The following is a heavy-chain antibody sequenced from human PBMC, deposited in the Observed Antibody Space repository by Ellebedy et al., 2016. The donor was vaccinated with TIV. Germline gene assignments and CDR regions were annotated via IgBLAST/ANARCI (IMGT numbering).Heavy chain of an antibody. J-gene: IGHJ4*02. Sequence: GGSLRLXCAASGFTFSSYAMHWVRQAPGKGLEWVAVISYDGSNKYYADSVKGRFTISRDNSKNTLYLQMNSLRAEDTAVYYCAREAIDYGDYGVCYFDYWGQGTLVTVSS. V-gene: IGHV3-30-3*01. CDR2: ISYDGSNK. D-gene: IGHD4-17*01. CDR3: AREAIDYGDYGVCYFDY. CDR1: GFTFSSYA.